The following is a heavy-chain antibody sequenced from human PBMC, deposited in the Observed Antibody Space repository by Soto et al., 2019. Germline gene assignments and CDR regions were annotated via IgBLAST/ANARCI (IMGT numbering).Heavy chain of an antibody. J-gene: IGHJ5*02. D-gene: IGHD2-15*01. V-gene: IGHV4-61*01. CDR1: GGSVSSGSYY. CDR3: ARGGYCSGGSCPPWFDP. Sequence: TSETLSLTCTVSGGSVSSGSYYWSWIRQPPGKGLEWIGYIYYSGSTNYNPSLKSRVTMSIDTSKNQFSLNLSSVTAADAAVYYCARGGYCSGGSCPPWFDPWGQGTLVTVS. CDR2: IYYSGST.